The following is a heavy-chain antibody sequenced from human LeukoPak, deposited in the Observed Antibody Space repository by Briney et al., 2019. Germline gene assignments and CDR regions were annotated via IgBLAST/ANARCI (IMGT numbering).Heavy chain of an antibody. CDR2: IIPIFGTA. J-gene: IGHJ6*03. V-gene: IGHV1-69*13. Sequence: SVKVSCKASGGTFSSYAISWVRQAPGQGLEWMGGIIPIFGTANYAQKFQGRVTITADESTSTAYMELSSLRSEDTAVYYCAGTSRWYDFWSGYKYYYYMDVWGKGTTVTVSS. CDR1: GGTFSSYA. D-gene: IGHD3-3*01. CDR3: AGTSRWYDFWSGYKYYYYMDV.